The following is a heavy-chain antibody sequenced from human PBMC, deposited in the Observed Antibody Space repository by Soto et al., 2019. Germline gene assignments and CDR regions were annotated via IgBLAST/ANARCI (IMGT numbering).Heavy chain of an antibody. CDR3: ARMTSGDCGGDCYVFDY. D-gene: IGHD2-21*02. CDR1: GGSISSGDYY. Sequence: SETLSLTCTVSGGSISSGDYYWSWIRQPPGKCLEWIGYIYYSGSTYYNPSLKSRVTISVDTSKNQFSLKLSSVTAADTAVYYCARMTSGDCGGDCYVFDYWGQGTLVTVYS. V-gene: IGHV4-30-4*01. J-gene: IGHJ4*02. CDR2: IYYSGST.